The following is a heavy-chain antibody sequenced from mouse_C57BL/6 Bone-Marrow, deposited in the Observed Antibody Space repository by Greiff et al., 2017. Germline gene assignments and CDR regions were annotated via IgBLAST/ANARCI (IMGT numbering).Heavy chain of an antibody. Sequence: EVQLQQSGPVLVKPGASVKMSCKASGYTFTDYYMNWVKQSHGKSLEWIGVINPYNGGTSYNQKFKGKATLTVDKSSSTAYMELNSLTSEDSAVYYCARWEGWGGAYAMDYWGQGTSVTVSS. CDR2: INPYNGGT. V-gene: IGHV1-19*01. D-gene: IGHD3-1*01. CDR1: GYTFTDYY. CDR3: ARWEGWGGAYAMDY. J-gene: IGHJ4*01.